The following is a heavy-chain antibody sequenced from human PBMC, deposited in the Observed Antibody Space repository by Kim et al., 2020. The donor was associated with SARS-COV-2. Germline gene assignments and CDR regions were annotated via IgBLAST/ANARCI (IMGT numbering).Heavy chain of an antibody. J-gene: IGHJ4*02. D-gene: IGHD3-10*01. CDR1: GGSISSSSYY. Sequence: SETLSLTCTVSGGSISSSSYYWGWIRQPPGKGLEWIGSIYYSGSTYYNPSLKSRVTISVDTSKNQFSLKLSSVTAADTAVYYCARRHVLLWFGELPYYFDYCGQGTLVTVSS. CDR3: ARRHVLLWFGELPYYFDY. CDR2: IYYSGST. V-gene: IGHV4-39*01.